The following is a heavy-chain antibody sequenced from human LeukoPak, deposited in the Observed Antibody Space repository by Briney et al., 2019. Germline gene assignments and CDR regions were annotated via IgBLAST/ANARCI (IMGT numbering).Heavy chain of an antibody. V-gene: IGHV3-9*01. Sequence: SLRLSCAASGFTFDDYAMHWVRQAPGKGLEWSSGISWNSGSIGYADSVKGRFTISRDNAKNSLYLQMNSLRAEDTALYYCAKGQQQLVGWFDPWGQGTLVTVSS. CDR2: ISWNSGSI. CDR3: AKGQQQLVGWFDP. D-gene: IGHD6-13*01. J-gene: IGHJ5*02. CDR1: GFTFDDYA.